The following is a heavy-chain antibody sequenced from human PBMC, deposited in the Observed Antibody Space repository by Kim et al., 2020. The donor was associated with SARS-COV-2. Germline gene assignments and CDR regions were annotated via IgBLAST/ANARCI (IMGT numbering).Heavy chain of an antibody. Sequence: SETLSLTCTVSGGSISSGGYYWSRIRQHQGKGLEWIGYIYYSGSTYYNPSLKSRVTISVDTYKNQFSLKLSSVTAADTAVYYCARGRGVRDAFDPWGQGTLVTVSS. V-gene: IGHV4-31*03. CDR1: GGSISSGGYY. J-gene: IGHJ5*02. CDR3: ARGRGVRDAFDP. D-gene: IGHD3-10*01. CDR2: IYYSGST.